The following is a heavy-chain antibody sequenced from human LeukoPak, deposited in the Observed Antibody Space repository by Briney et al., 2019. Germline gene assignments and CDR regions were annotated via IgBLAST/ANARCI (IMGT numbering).Heavy chain of an antibody. CDR1: GGSISSGGYY. D-gene: IGHD2-15*01. Sequence: SQTLSLTCTVSGGSISSGGYYWSWIRQHPGKGLEWIGYIYYSGSTYYNPSLKSRVTISVDTSKNQFSLKLSSVTAADTAVYYCARCSGGNCYFDYWGQGILVTVSS. J-gene: IGHJ4*02. V-gene: IGHV4-31*03. CDR2: IYYSGST. CDR3: ARCSGGNCYFDY.